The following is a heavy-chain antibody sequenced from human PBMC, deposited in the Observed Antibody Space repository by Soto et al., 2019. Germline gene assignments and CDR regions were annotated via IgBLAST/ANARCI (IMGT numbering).Heavy chain of an antibody. CDR3: ATGRDAGC. CDR1: GFTVRSNY. V-gene: IGHV3-53*01. J-gene: IGHJ4*02. D-gene: IGHD2-2*01. CDR2: IYSGGNP. Sequence: EERLVQSGGGLIQPGGSLRLSCAASGFTVRSNYMRWVRQAPGKGLELVSLIYSGGNPFYADSMKGRFTLSRDNSNNILYLQMDSLRAEDAVVYYCATGRDAGCWGQGTLVTVSS.